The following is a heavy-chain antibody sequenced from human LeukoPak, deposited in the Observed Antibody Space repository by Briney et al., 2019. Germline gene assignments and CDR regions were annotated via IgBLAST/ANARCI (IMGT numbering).Heavy chain of an antibody. D-gene: IGHD6-13*01. CDR3: AKRAGGSWYGFDY. J-gene: IGHJ4*02. V-gene: IGHV3-23*01. Sequence: GGSLRLSCAASGFTFSSYAMSWVRQAPGKGLEWVSAFSGSGGGTYYADSVKGRFTISRDNSKNTLYLQMNSLTAEDTAVYYCAKRAGGSWYGFDYWGQGTLVIVSS. CDR2: FSGSGGGT. CDR1: GFTFSSYA.